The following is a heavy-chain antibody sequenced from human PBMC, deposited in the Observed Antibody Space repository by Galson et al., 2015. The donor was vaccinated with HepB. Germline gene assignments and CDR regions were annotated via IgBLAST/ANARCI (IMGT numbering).Heavy chain of an antibody. D-gene: IGHD6-13*01. CDR2: IIPILGIA. V-gene: IGHV1-69*02. Sequence: SVKVSCKASGGTFSSYTISWVRQAPGQGLEWMGRIIPILGIANYAQKFQGRVTITADKSTSTAYMELSSLRSEDTAVYYCARKGPEPGIAAAEEYYFDYWGQGTLVTVSS. CDR3: ARKGPEPGIAAAEEYYFDY. J-gene: IGHJ4*02. CDR1: GGTFSSYT.